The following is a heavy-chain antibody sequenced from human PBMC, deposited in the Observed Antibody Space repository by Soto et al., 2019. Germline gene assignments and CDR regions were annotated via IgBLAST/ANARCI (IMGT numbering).Heavy chain of an antibody. D-gene: IGHD1-1*01. CDR3: ARVERGTATTVVDAFDI. CDR1: GGFVRSGNYY. CDR2: MSHSGGT. Sequence: QEQLQQWGAGLLKPSETLSLTCAVYGGFVRSGNYYWSWIRQPPGKGLEWIGEMSHSGGTHFNPSRKSRVTISVDTSKNQFSRKMSSGTAADTALYYCARVERGTATTVVDAFDIWGPGTMVTVSS. V-gene: IGHV4-34*01. J-gene: IGHJ3*02.